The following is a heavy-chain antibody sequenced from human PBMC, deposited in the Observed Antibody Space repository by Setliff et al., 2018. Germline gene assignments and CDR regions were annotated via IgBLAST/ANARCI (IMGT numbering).Heavy chain of an antibody. CDR2: IYTSGST. Sequence: TLSLTCGVSGASISDSYWSWIRQPPGKGLEWIGYIYTSGSTNYNPSLKSRVTISVDTSKNQFSLKVSSVTAADTAVYYCARLGTTIPTSGTWTYYYYDSSGYSLSYYWGQGTLVTVSS. D-gene: IGHD3-22*01. J-gene: IGHJ4*02. CDR1: GASISDSY. CDR3: ARLGTTIPTSGTWTYYYYDSSGYSLSYY. V-gene: IGHV4-4*08.